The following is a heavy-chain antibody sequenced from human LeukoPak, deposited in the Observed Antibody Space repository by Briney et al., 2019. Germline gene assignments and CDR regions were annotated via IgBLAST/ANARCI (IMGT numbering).Heavy chain of an antibody. CDR2: INHSGST. D-gene: IGHD2-2*01. J-gene: IGHJ4*02. CDR1: GGSISSGDYY. CDR3: RVVVPAAIHDY. Sequence: PSETLSLACTVSGGSISSGDYYWSWIRQPPGKGLEWIGEINHSGSTNYNPSLKSRVTISVDTSKNQFSLKLSSVTAADTAVYYCRVVVPAAIHDYWGQGTLVTVSS. V-gene: IGHV4-30-4*08.